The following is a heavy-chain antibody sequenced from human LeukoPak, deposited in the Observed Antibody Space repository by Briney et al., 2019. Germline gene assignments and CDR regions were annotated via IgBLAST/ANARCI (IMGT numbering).Heavy chain of an antibody. CDR1: GYSFTSYW. J-gene: IGHJ4*02. V-gene: IGHV5-10-1*01. Sequence: GESLEISCKGSGYSFTSYWISWVRQMPGKGLEWMGRIDPSDSCTNYSPSFQGHVSISADKSISTAYLQWSSLKASDTAMYYCARRLQYYYDSSGYEWGQGTLVTVSS. D-gene: IGHD3-22*01. CDR2: IDPSDSCT. CDR3: ARRLQYYYDSSGYE.